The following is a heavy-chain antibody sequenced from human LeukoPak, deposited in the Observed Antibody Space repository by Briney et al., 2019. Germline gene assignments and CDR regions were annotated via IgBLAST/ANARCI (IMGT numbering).Heavy chain of an antibody. CDR2: INPNGGGT. V-gene: IGHV1-2*02. Sequence: ASVKVSCKASGYTFTGYYMHWVRQAPGQGLEWMGWINPNGGGTNYAQKFQGRVTMTRDTSISTAYMELSRLRSDDTAVYYCARDSQYYDFWSGYYTGRDYYYYMDVWGKGATVTVSS. CDR3: ARDSQYYDFWSGYYTGRDYYYYMDV. D-gene: IGHD3-3*01. CDR1: GYTFTGYY. J-gene: IGHJ6*03.